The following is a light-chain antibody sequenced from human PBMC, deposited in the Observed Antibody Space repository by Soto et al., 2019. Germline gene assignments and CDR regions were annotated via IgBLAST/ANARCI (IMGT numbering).Light chain of an antibody. CDR2: GAS. J-gene: IGKJ1*01. CDR3: QQYDNWPQT. Sequence: VMTQSPATLSVSPGERATLSCRASQSVSSDLAWYQHKPGQAPRLLIYGASTRATGIPARFSGRGSGTEFTLTISSLQSVDFAVYYCQQYDNWPQTFCQGTKVDIK. V-gene: IGKV3-15*01. CDR1: QSVSSD.